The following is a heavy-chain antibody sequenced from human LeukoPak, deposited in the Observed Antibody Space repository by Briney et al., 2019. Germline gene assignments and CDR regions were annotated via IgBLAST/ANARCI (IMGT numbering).Heavy chain of an antibody. Sequence: SETLSLTCSVSSGSITSYYWSWLRQPPGKGLEWIGYIYYSGSTNYNPSVKSRVTMSVDTSKNQFSLKLDSVTAADTAVYYCATLWRLGASTGEAFDIWGQGTMVTVSS. CDR2: IYYSGST. CDR3: ATLWRLGASTGEAFDI. D-gene: IGHD1-26*01. V-gene: IGHV4-59*01. J-gene: IGHJ3*02. CDR1: SGSITSYY.